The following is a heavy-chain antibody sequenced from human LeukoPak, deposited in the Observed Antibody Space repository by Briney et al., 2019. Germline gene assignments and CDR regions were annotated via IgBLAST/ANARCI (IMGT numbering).Heavy chain of an antibody. J-gene: IGHJ5*02. CDR3: ARAEIAAAGTDWFDP. CDR1: GGSISSGSYY. CDR2: IYTSGST. V-gene: IGHV4-61*02. Sequence: SQTLSLTCSVSGGSISSGSYYWTWIRQPAGKGLEWIGRIYTSGSTNYNPSLKSRVTISVDTSKNQFSLKLSSGTAADTAVYYCARAEIAAAGTDWFDPWGQGTLVTVSS. D-gene: IGHD6-13*01.